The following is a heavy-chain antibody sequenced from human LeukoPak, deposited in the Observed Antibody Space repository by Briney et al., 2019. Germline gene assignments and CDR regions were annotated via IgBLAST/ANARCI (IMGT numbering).Heavy chain of an antibody. D-gene: IGHD5-18*01. CDR3: ARGGHTAVDY. V-gene: IGHV4-38-2*01. CDR2: IYHSGST. J-gene: IGHJ4*02. CDR1: GYSISSGYY. Sequence: SETLSLTCAVSGYSISSGYYWGWIRQPPGKGLEWIGSIYHSGSTYYNPSLKSRVTISVDTSKNQFSLKLNSVTAADTAVYYCARGGHTAVDYWGQGTLVTVSS.